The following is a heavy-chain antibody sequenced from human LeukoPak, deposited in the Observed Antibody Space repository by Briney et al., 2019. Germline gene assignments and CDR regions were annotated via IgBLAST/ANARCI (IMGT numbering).Heavy chain of an antibody. CDR3: ARQSSGWFFDP. CDR1: GGSISSYY. J-gene: IGHJ5*02. Sequence: SETLSLTCTGSGGSISSYYWSWIRQPPGKGLEWIGYIYYSGSTNYNPSLKGRVTISVDTSKNQFSLKLSSVTAADTAVYYCARQSSGWFFDPWGQGTLVTVSS. D-gene: IGHD6-19*01. CDR2: IYYSGST. V-gene: IGHV4-59*08.